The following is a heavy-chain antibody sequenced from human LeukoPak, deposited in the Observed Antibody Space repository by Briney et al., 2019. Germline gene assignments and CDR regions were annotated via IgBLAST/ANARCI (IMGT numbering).Heavy chain of an antibody. D-gene: IGHD3-10*01. V-gene: IGHV3-20*04. CDR3: ARDPSIYGSGSTRGY. Sequence: GGSLRLSCAASGFTFDDYGMSWVRQAPGKGLEWVSGINWNGGSTGYADSVKGRFTISRGNAKNSLYLQMNSLRAEDTALYYCARDPSIYGSGSTRGYWGQGTLVTVSS. CDR1: GFTFDDYG. J-gene: IGHJ4*02. CDR2: INWNGGST.